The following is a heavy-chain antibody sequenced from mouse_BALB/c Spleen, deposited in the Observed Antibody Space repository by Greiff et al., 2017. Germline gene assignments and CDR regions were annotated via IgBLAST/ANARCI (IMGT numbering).Heavy chain of an antibody. CDR1: GFTFSSYT. V-gene: IGHV5-6-4*01. D-gene: IGHD2-1*01. Sequence: EVQLVESGGGLVKPGGSLKLSCAASGFTFSSYTMSWVRQTPEKRLEWVATISSGGSYTYYPDSVKVRFTISRDNAKNTLYLQMSSLKSEDTAMYYCTRDGNYLDYWGQGTSVTVSS. J-gene: IGHJ4*01. CDR3: TRDGNYLDY. CDR2: ISSGGSYT.